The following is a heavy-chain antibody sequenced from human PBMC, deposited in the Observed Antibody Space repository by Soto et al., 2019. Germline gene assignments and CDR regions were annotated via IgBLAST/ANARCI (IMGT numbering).Heavy chain of an antibody. CDR1: GFTVSSNY. CDR2: IYSGGST. Sequence: GGSLRLSCAASGFTVSSNYMSWVRQAPGKGLEWVSVIYSGGSTYYADSVKGRFTISRHNSKNTLYLQMNSLRPEDTAMYYCARDQGFYHDTLGYYLHWGPGTLVTVSS. CDR3: ARDQGFYHDTLGYYLH. V-gene: IGHV3-53*04. J-gene: IGHJ4*02. D-gene: IGHD3-22*01.